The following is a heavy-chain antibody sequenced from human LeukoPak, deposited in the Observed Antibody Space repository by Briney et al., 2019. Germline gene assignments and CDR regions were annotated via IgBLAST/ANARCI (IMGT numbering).Heavy chain of an antibody. D-gene: IGHD3-9*01. Sequence: PGGSLRLSCAASGFTFNNFWMSWVRQAPGKGLGWVANIKQDGSERYYVDSVKGRFTISRDNAKNSLYLQMNSLRAEDTAVYYCARAGLVLRYFDRFPNWFDPGGQGTLVTVSS. CDR1: GFTFNNFW. CDR2: IKQDGSER. V-gene: IGHV3-7*03. CDR3: ARAGLVLRYFDRFPNWFDP. J-gene: IGHJ5*02.